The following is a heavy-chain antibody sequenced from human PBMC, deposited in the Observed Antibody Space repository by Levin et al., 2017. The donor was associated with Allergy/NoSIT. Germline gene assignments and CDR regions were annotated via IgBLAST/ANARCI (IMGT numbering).Heavy chain of an antibody. CDR1: GFTFDDYA. D-gene: IGHD3-3*01. CDR2: ISWNSGTI. V-gene: IGHV3-9*01. CDR3: AKAGGAGVVTPGMDV. Sequence: GGSLRLSCAASGFTFDDYAMHWVRQAPWKGLEWVSGISWNSGTIGYADSVKGRFTISRDNAKNSLYLQMNSLRAEDTASYYCAKAGGAGVVTPGMDVWGQGTTVTVSS. J-gene: IGHJ6*02.